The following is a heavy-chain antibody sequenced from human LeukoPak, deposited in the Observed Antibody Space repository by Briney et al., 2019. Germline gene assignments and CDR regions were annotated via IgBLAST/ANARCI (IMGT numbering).Heavy chain of an antibody. J-gene: IGHJ4*02. CDR2: INQDGSEK. CDR1: GFTFTSYW. V-gene: IGHV3-7*01. D-gene: IGHD2-2*01. CDR3: VRSGYCSSTSCYANYIDY. Sequence: GGSLRLSCAASGFTFTSYWMSWVRQAPGKGLEWVANINQDGSEKYYVGSVKGRFTISRDNAKNSLSLQMNSLRAEDTAVYYCVRSGYCSSTSCYANYIDYWGQGTLVTVSS.